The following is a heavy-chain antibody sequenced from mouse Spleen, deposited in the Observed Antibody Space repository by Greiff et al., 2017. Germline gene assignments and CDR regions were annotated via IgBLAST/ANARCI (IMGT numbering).Heavy chain of an antibody. D-gene: IGHD2-4*01. Sequence: QVQLQQSGAELVRPGASVTLSCKASGYTFTDYEMHWVKQTPVHGLEWIGAIDPETGGTAYNQKFKGKAILTADKSSSTAYMELRSLTSEDSAVYYCTRWGYYDYDRFAYWGQGTLVTVSA. CDR1: GYTFTDYE. J-gene: IGHJ3*01. CDR2: IDPETGGT. V-gene: IGHV1-15*01. CDR3: TRWGYYDYDRFAY.